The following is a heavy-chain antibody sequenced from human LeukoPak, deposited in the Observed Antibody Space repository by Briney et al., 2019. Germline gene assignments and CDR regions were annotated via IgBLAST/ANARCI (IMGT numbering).Heavy chain of an antibody. D-gene: IGHD1-1*01. J-gene: IGHJ5*02. CDR1: GFTYSTSA. CDR3: AKGGHDSPFDP. V-gene: IGHV3-23*01. Sequence: GGSLRLSCAASGFTYSTSAMTRVRQAPGKGLEWVSPISGYGGSIFYTDTVKDRFTISRDNSQNILYLQMSSLSADDTAVYCCAKGGHDSPFDPWGEGTLVIVSS. CDR2: ISGYGGSI.